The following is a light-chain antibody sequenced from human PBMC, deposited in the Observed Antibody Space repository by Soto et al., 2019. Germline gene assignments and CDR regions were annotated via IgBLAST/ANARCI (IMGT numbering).Light chain of an antibody. CDR3: QQYDTWPPIT. V-gene: IGKV3-15*01. CDR1: QRAAYN. Sequence: GMTPSPATLSDSPWQRVTLSCRATQRAAYNLAWYQQKHGQAPRLLIFGASTRARGIPARFSGGGSGTEFTLTISSRQSADFAVYYCQQYDTWPPITFGQGTRLEI. J-gene: IGKJ5*01. CDR2: GAS.